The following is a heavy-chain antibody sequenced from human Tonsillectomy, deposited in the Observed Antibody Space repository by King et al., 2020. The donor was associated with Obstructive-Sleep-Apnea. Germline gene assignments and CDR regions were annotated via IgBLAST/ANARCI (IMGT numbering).Heavy chain of an antibody. D-gene: IGHD6-6*01. V-gene: IGHV4-59*01. CDR1: GGSISSYY. CDR3: ARDSSIFYYFDY. Sequence: MQLQESGPGLVKPSETLSLTCTVSGGSISSYYWSWIRQPPGKGLEWLGSISYSGSTSYNPSLRSLVTISVDTSKNQFSLKLSSVTAADTAVYYCARDSSIFYYFDYWGQGTLVTVSS. CDR2: ISYSGST. J-gene: IGHJ4*02.